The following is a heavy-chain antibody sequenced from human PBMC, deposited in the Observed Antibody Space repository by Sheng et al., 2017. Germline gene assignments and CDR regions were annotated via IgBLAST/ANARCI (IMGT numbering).Heavy chain of an antibody. CDR2: ISPSSIYL. CDR1: GFTFSSYS. CDR3: AKX. Sequence: EVQLVESGGGLVKPGGSLEVSCAASGFTFSSYSMSWVRQPPGKGLEWVSAISPSSIYLYYADSVKGRFTISRDNAKNSLSLQMNSLRPEDSAVYYCAKXRGRG. J-gene: IGHJ2*01. V-gene: IGHV3-21*01.